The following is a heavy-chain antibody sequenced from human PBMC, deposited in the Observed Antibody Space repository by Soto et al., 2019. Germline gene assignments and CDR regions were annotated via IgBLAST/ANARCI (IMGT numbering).Heavy chain of an antibody. CDR1: GYSFTDYH. J-gene: IGHJ6*04. V-gene: IGHV1-2*04. D-gene: IGHD2-8*01. CDR2: INPKSGGT. CDR3: ARGDSTDCSNGVCSFFYNHDMDV. Sequence: ASVKVSCKASGYSFTDYHIHWVRQAPGQGLEWLGRINPKSGGTSTAQKFQGWVTMTTDTSISTASMELTRLTSDDTAIYYCARGDSTDCSNGVCSFFYNHDMDVWGKGTTVTVSS.